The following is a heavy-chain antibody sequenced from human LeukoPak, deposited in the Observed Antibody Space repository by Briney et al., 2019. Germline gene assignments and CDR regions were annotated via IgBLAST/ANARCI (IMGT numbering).Heavy chain of an antibody. CDR1: GYSFTNYW. Sequence: GESLKISCKASGYSFTNYWIVWLRQMPGRGLEWMGIIYTDNSDVRYSPSFRGRVTISADKSLSTAYLQWGSLKASDTAMYYCAREGRSSSPMDYWGQGTLVTVSS. D-gene: IGHD6-6*01. J-gene: IGHJ4*02. CDR2: IYTDNSDV. V-gene: IGHV5-51*01. CDR3: AREGRSSSPMDY.